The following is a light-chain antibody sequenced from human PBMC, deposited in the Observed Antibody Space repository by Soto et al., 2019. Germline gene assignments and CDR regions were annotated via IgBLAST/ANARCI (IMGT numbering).Light chain of an antibody. CDR1: SSNIGSNT. CDR2: SNN. Sequence: QSVLTQPPSASGTPGQRVTISCSGSSSNIGSNTVNWYQQLPGTAPKLLIYSNNQRPSGVPDRFSGSKSGTSASLAISGLQSEDEADYYCAAWDDSLMEFGGGTKLTVL. CDR3: AAWDDSLME. J-gene: IGLJ2*01. V-gene: IGLV1-44*01.